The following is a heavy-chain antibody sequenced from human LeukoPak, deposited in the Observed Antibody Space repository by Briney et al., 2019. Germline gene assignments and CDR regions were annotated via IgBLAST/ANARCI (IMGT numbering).Heavy chain of an antibody. D-gene: IGHD3-10*01. V-gene: IGHV3-21*01. CDR3: ARDGDYYGSGSYPLYYFDY. Sequence: PGGSLRLSCTVSGFTVSSNSMSWVRQAPGKGLEWVSSISSSSSYIYYADSVKGRFTISRDNAKNSLYLQMNSLRAEDTAVYYCARDGDYYGSGSYPLYYFDYWGQGTLVTVSS. J-gene: IGHJ4*02. CDR2: ISSSSSYI. CDR1: GFTVSSNS.